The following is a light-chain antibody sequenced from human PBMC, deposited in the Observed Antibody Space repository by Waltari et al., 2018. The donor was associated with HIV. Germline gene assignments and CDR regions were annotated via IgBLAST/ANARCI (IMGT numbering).Light chain of an antibody. J-gene: IGLJ3*02. CDR1: ALPTQY. V-gene: IGLV3-25*03. CDR2: RDK. Sequence: SYELTQPPSASVSPGQTARISCSGDALPTQYVFWYQQRPGQAPVMVIYRDKERPSGIPDRFSGSSAGTTVTLTISGVQAEDEADYYCQSADSTGTWVFGGGTKLTVL. CDR3: QSADSTGTWV.